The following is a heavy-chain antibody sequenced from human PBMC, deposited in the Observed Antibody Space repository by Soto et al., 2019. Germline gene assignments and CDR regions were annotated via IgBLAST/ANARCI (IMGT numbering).Heavy chain of an antibody. Sequence: SETLSLTCTFSGCSIGSYYWSWIRQPPGKGLEWIGYIYYSGSTNYNPSLKSRVTISVDTSKNQFSLKLSSVTAADTAVYYCAREPYTISYAFDIWGQGTMVTVSS. CDR2: IYYSGST. V-gene: IGHV4-59*01. CDR1: GCSIGSYY. J-gene: IGHJ3*02. D-gene: IGHD3-9*01. CDR3: AREPYTISYAFDI.